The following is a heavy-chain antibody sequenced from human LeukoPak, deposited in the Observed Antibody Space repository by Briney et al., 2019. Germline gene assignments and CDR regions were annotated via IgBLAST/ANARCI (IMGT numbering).Heavy chain of an antibody. D-gene: IGHD2-2*01. CDR1: GGTFSSYA. CDR2: IIPIFGTA. J-gene: IGHJ3*02. Sequence: ASVKVSCKASGGTFSSYAISWVRQAPGQGLEWMGGIIPIFGTANYAQKFQGRVTITTDESTSTAYMELSSLRSEDTAVYYCARAADCSSTSCYHGAAFDIWGQGTMVTVSS. V-gene: IGHV1-69*05. CDR3: ARAADCSSTSCYHGAAFDI.